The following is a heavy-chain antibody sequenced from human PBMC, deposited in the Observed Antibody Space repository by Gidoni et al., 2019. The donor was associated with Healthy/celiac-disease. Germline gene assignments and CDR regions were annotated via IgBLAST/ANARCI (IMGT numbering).Heavy chain of an antibody. J-gene: IGHJ6*02. D-gene: IGHD5-12*01. CDR2: IMPIFGTA. V-gene: IGHV1-69*01. CDR3: GAGWLRGNYYYGMDV. Sequence: QVQLVQSGAEVKKPGSSVKVSCKASGGTFSSYAISWVRQAPGRGLEWMGGIMPIFGTANYAQKFQGRVTITADESTSTAYMELSSLRSEDTAVYYCGAGWLRGNYYYGMDVWGQGTTVTVSS. CDR1: GGTFSSYA.